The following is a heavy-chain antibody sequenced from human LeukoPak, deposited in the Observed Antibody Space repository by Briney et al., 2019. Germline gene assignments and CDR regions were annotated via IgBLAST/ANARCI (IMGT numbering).Heavy chain of an antibody. CDR1: GFSFSDNY. D-gene: IGHD2-21*01. CDR3: TTDFSGDWYYYGMDV. CDR2: IKSKTDGGTT. J-gene: IGHJ6*02. V-gene: IGHV3-15*01. Sequence: GGSLRLSCAASGFSFSDNYMSWVRQAPGKGLEWVGRIKSKTDGGTTDYAAPVKGRFTISRDDSKNTLYLQMNSLKTEDTAVYYCTTDFSGDWYYYGMDVWGQGTTVTVSS.